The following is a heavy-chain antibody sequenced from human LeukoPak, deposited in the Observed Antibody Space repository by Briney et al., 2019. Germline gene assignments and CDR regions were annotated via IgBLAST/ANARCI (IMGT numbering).Heavy chain of an antibody. CDR3: ARAMRSGYDY. V-gene: IGHV3-48*02. CDR1: GFTFSSYG. D-gene: IGHD5-12*01. CDR2: ISSSSDSI. Sequence: GGSLRLSCAASGFTFSSYGMNWVRQAPGKRLEWVSYISSSSDSIYYADSVRGRFTISRDNAENSLYLQMNSLRDEDTAVYYCARAMRSGYDYWGQGTLVTVSS. J-gene: IGHJ4*02.